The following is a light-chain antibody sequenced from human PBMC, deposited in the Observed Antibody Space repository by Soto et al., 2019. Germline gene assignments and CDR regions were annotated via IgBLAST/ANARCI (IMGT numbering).Light chain of an antibody. J-gene: IGKJ4*01. CDR1: QSISSW. CDR3: QQYNSYPLT. V-gene: IGKV1-5*03. Sequence: DIQMTQSPSTLSASVGDRVTITCRASQSISSWLAWYQQKPGKAPNLLIYKASTLESGVPSRFSGSGSGTEFTLAISSLQPDDSATYYCQQYNSYPLTFGGGPKVDIK. CDR2: KAS.